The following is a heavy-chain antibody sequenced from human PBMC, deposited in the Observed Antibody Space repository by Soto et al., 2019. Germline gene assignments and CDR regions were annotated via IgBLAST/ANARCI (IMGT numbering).Heavy chain of an antibody. Sequence: SETLSLTCAVSGYSISSSNWWGWIRQPPGKGLEWIGYIYYSGSTYYNPSLKSRVTMSVDTSKNQFSLKLSSVTAVDTAVYYCAKSPVGSSSGRHTGLGMDGWGQGTTVTVSS. V-gene: IGHV4-28*01. CDR1: GYSISSSNW. J-gene: IGHJ6*02. D-gene: IGHD6-19*01. CDR3: AKSPVGSSSGRHTGLGMDG. CDR2: IYYSGST.